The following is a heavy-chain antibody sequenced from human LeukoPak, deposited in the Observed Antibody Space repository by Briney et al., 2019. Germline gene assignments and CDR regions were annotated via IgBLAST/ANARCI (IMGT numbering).Heavy chain of an antibody. CDR3: ARTTAYCFDP. D-gene: IGHD2-21*02. CDR1: GFTFSSYE. Sequence: GGSLRLSCAVSGFTFSSYEMNWVRQAPGKGLEWVSYISSSGTTMDYADSVKGRFTISRDNAKNSLYLQMNSLRAEDTAVYYCARTTAYCFDPWGQGTLVTVSS. CDR2: ISSSGTTM. V-gene: IGHV3-48*03. J-gene: IGHJ5*02.